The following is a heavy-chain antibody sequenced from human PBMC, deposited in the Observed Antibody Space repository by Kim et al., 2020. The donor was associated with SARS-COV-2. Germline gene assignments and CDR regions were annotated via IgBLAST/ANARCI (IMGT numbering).Heavy chain of an antibody. CDR2: INSDGSST. J-gene: IGHJ4*02. D-gene: IGHD4-17*01. CDR3: ASLYGARPGIDY. V-gene: IGHV3-74*01. CDR1: GFTFSSYW. Sequence: GGSLRLSCAASGFTFSSYWMHWVRQAPGKGLVWVSRINSDGSSTSYADSVKGRFTISRDNAKNTLYLQMNSLRAEDTAVYYCASLYGARPGIDYWGQGTLVTVSS.